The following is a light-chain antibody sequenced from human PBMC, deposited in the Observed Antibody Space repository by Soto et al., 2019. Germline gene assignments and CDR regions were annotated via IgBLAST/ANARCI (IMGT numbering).Light chain of an antibody. J-gene: IGKJ1*01. V-gene: IGKV1-39*01. CDR3: QQSYSTPPWT. CDR1: QSIVTY. CDR2: AAS. Sequence: DIQMTQSPSSLSASVGDRVTITCRASQSIVTYLNWYLQKPGKAPKLLIYAASNLQSGVPSRFSGSGSGTDFTLNISSLQPEDFATYFCQQSYSTPPWTFGQGTKVEIK.